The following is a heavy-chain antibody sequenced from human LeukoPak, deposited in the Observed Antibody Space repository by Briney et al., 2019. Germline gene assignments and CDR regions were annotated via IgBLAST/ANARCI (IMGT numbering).Heavy chain of an antibody. CDR1: GFTFNTYP. Sequence: GGSLRLSCAASGFTFNTYPMHWVRQAPAKGLEWVSLIQDDGAKTNYADSVRGRFTISIDNSRSTVYLQMNSLKPDDTAVYYCATQTMTLVVVISPFDYWGQGALVTVSS. CDR3: ATQTMTLVVVISPFDY. D-gene: IGHD3-22*01. V-gene: IGHV3-30*02. CDR2: IQDDGAKT. J-gene: IGHJ4*02.